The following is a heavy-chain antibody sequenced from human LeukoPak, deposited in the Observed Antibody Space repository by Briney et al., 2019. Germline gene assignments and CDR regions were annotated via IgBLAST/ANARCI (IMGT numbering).Heavy chain of an antibody. CDR1: GGTFSSYA. CDR3: ASRSGSYSSFYFDY. CDR2: IIPILGIA. Sequence: SVKVSCKASGGTFSSYAISRVRQAPGQGLEWMGRIIPILGIANYAQKFQGRVTITADKSTSTAYMELSSLRSEDTAVYYCASRSGSYSSFYFDYWGQGTLVTVSS. D-gene: IGHD1-26*01. V-gene: IGHV1-69*04. J-gene: IGHJ4*02.